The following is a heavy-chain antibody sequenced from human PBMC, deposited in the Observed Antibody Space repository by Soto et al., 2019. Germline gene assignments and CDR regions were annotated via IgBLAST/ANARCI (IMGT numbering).Heavy chain of an antibody. Sequence: PAGSLGLSCAASGFTFINYAMNWVRKAPGKGLEWVAGISGSGDGTYYADSVKGRFTISRDNSIKTLYLQMNSLRTEDTALYYCAHPRGYGVFDAYDIWGQGAMVTVSS. CDR1: GFTFINYA. V-gene: IGHV3-23*01. CDR3: AHPRGYGVFDAYDI. CDR2: ISGSGDGT. J-gene: IGHJ3*02. D-gene: IGHD4-17*01.